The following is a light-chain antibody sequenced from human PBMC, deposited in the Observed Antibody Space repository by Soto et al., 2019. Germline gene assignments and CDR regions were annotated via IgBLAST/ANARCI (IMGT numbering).Light chain of an antibody. J-gene: IGKJ5*01. CDR2: AAS. V-gene: IGKV1-9*01. Sequence: DIRLTQSPSFLSASVGDRVTITCRASQVISNYFAWYQQKPGKAPKLLIYAASTLQNGVPSRFSGSGSGTEFTLTISSLRPEDFATYYCQQLNSYVTFGQGTRLEIK. CDR1: QVISNY. CDR3: QQLNSYVT.